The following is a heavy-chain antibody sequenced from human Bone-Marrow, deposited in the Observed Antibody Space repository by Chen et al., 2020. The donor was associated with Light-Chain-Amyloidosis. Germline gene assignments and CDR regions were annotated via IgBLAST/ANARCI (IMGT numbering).Heavy chain of an antibody. J-gene: IGHJ4*02. CDR2: IRYDGSNK. CDR1: GFTFSSYG. Sequence: QVQLVESGGGVVQPGGSLRLSCAASGFTFSSYGIHWVRQAPGKGLEWVAFIRYDGSNKYYADSVKGRFTISRDNSKNTLYLQMNSLGAEDTALYYCAKGHDYGDYGEYYFDYWGQGTLVTVSS. D-gene: IGHD4-17*01. CDR3: AKGHDYGDYGEYYFDY. V-gene: IGHV3-30*02.